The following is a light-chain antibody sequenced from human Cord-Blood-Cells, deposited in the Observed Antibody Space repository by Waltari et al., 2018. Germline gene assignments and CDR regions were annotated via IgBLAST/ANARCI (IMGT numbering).Light chain of an antibody. CDR2: YAS. V-gene: IGKV3-11*01. CDR3: QQRSNWLT. CDR1: QSVSSY. J-gene: IGKJ4*01. Sequence: EIVLPQSPATLSFSPAERATLSCRASQSVSSYLAWYQQNPGQAPRLLIYYASNRATGIPARFSGSGSGTDFTLTISSLEPEDFAVYYCQQRSNWLTFGGGTKVEIK.